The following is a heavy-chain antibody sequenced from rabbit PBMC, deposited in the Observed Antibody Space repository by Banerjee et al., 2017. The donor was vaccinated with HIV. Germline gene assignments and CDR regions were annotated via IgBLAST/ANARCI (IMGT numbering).Heavy chain of an antibody. CDR3: ARDTGSSWDL. J-gene: IGHJ4*01. D-gene: IGHD4-2*01. CDR2: INTASGST. CDR1: GFSFSSYA. V-gene: IGHV1S40*01. Sequence: QSLEESGGDLVKPGASLTLTCTASGFSFSSYAMCWFRQAPGKGPEWIGYINTASGSTYYASWAKGRFTISKTSSTTVTLQMTSLTAADTATYFCARDTGSSWDLWGQGTLVTVS.